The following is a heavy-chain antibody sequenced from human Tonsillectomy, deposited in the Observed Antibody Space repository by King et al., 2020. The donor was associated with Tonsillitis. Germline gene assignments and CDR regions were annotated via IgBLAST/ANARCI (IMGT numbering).Heavy chain of an antibody. Sequence: LQLQESGPGLAKPSETLSLTCTVSGGSISSYYWSWVRQPAGKGLEWFGRIYSSGSTNYNPSLKIRVTMSVETSKNQFSLKLSSVTASDTAAYYCARDRGSPITGTLGPFDYWGQGTLVTVSS. CDR2: IYSSGST. D-gene: IGHD1-7*01. CDR3: ARDRGSPITGTLGPFDY. V-gene: IGHV4-4*07. CDR1: GGSISSYY. J-gene: IGHJ4*02.